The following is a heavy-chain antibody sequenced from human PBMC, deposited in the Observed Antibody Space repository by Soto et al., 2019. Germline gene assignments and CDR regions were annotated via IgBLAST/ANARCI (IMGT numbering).Heavy chain of an antibody. D-gene: IGHD3-3*01. Sequence: EVQLVESGGGLVQPGRSLRLSCAASGFTFDDYAMHWVRQAPGKGLEWVSGISWNSGSIGYADSVKDRFTISRDNAKNSLYLQMNSLRAEDTALYYCAKDTLNYDFWSGYYGPAPYYFDYWGQGTLVTVSS. CDR2: ISWNSGSI. J-gene: IGHJ4*02. CDR1: GFTFDDYA. CDR3: AKDTLNYDFWSGYYGPAPYYFDY. V-gene: IGHV3-9*01.